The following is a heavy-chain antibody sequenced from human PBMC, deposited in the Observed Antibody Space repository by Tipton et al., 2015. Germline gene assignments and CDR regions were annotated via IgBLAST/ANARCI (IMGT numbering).Heavy chain of an antibody. CDR2: IYFTGST. CDR1: GGSISSGGYY. V-gene: IGHV4-30-4*08. J-gene: IGHJ4*02. Sequence: TLSLTCTVSGGSISSGGYYWSWIRQHPGNGLEWIGYIYFTGSTYYNPSLKSRVTMSVDTSKNQFSLRLTSVTASDTAVYYCATLYVDYDYWGQGILVTVSS. CDR3: ATLYVDYDY. D-gene: IGHD3-9*01.